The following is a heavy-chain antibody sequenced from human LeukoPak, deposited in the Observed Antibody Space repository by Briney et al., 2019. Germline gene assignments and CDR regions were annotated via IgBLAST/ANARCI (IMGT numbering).Heavy chain of an antibody. CDR3: AKEGGGWYSLGAFDI. J-gene: IGHJ3*02. Sequence: GGSLRLSCAASGFTFSSYGMHWVRQAPGKGLEWVAFIRYDGSNKYYADSVKGRFTISRDNSKNTLYLQMNSLRAEDTAVYYCAKEGGGWYSLGAFDIWGQGTMVTVSS. D-gene: IGHD6-19*01. V-gene: IGHV3-30*02. CDR2: IRYDGSNK. CDR1: GFTFSSYG.